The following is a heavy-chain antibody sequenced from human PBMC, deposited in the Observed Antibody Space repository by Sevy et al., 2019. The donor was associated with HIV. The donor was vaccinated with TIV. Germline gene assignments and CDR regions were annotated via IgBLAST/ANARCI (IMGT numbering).Heavy chain of an antibody. J-gene: IGHJ4*02. V-gene: IGHV3-23*01. D-gene: IGHD3-10*01. CDR3: EAITTAGRDD. CDR1: GFIFSSYV. Sequence: GGSLRLSCAASGFIFSSYVMTWVRQAPGKGLEWVSTISGSGGYTYYAESVKVRFTISRDNSNNILYLQMNSLRADDTSVYYCEAITTAGRDDWGQVTLVTVSS. CDR2: ISGSGGYT.